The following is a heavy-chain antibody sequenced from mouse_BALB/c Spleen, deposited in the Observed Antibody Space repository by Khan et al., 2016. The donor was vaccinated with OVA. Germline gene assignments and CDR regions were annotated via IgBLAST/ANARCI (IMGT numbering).Heavy chain of an antibody. CDR3: TRIYRSYFDY. Sequence: VQLKESGPELVKPGASVKISCKASGYSFTGYFMNWVMQSHGKSLEWIGRINPHIGETLYNQKFKDKATLTVDESSRTAHMELRSLASEDSAFYYCTRIYRSYFDYWGQGTTLTVSS. D-gene: IGHD1-1*01. J-gene: IGHJ2*01. CDR1: GYSFTGYF. V-gene: IGHV1-20*02. CDR2: INPHIGET.